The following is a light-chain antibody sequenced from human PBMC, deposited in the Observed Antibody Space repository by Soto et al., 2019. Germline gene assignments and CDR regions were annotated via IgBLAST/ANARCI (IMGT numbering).Light chain of an antibody. J-gene: IGKJ1*01. V-gene: IGKV1-17*03. CDR2: AAS. CDR3: LQHNAYPWT. CDR1: QDISDY. Sequence: DIPMTQSPSAMSASVGDRVTITCRASQDISDYLAWFQQKPGKVPERLIYAASNLQSGVPSRFSGSGSGTEFTLTISRLQPEDFATYYCLQHNAYPWTFGQGTKVEIK.